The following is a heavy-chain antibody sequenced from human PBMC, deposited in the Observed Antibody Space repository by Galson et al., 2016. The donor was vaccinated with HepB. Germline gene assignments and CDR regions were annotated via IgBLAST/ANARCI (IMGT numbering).Heavy chain of an antibody. CDR3: ARSLGTAIFDY. Sequence: PALVKPTQTLTLTCTFSGFSLTNGGVGVGWIRQPPGKALEWLALIYWDDAKRYSPSLKNRLTITKDTSKNQVVLVMANMDPVDTGTYYGARSLGTAIFDYWGQGSLVLVSS. V-gene: IGHV2-5*02. J-gene: IGHJ4*02. CDR1: GFSLTNGGVG. CDR2: IYWDDAK. D-gene: IGHD1-7*01.